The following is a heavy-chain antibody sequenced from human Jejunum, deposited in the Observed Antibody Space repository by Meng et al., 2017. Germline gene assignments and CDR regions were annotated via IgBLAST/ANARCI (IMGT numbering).Heavy chain of an antibody. CDR2: IHYSGTP. V-gene: IGHV4-39*07. CDR3: ARYGGSGSYWHFDP. Sequence: QLQLQESGPGLVKPSETLSLTCTLSGGSINSGSYFWGWVRQSPGKGLEWIGNIHYSGTPYYNPSLKSRVTMSIDTSKIQFSLKLSSVTAADAAVYYCARYGGSGSYWHFDPWGRGTLVTVSS. J-gene: IGHJ2*01. CDR1: GGSINSGSYF. D-gene: IGHD3-10*01.